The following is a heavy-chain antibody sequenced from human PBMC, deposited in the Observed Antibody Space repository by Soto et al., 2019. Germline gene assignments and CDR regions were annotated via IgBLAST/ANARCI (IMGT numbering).Heavy chain of an antibody. V-gene: IGHV4-39*01. D-gene: IGHD6-13*01. CDR2: ISGSGNT. J-gene: IGHJ6*02. CDR1: GGSITSSFY. Sequence: QLQLQESGPGLVKPSETLSLSCTVSGGSITSSFYWGGIRQPPGKGLEWIGSISGSGNTYYHPSLQGRVTISADTSKNQFSLNLISVTAADTAVYYCRSSSRYSTDVWGQGATVTVSS. CDR3: RSSSRYSTDV.